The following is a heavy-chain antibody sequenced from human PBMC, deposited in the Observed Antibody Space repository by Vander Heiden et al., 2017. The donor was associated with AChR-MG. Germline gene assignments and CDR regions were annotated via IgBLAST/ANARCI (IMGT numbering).Heavy chain of an antibody. Sequence: QVQLVQSGAEVKKPGSSVKVSCKASGGTFSRYAISWGRQAPGQGLEWMGGIIPIFGTANYAQKFQGRVTITADESTSTAYMELSSLRSEDTAVYYCALRFDRPDNFDYWGQGTLVTVSS. CDR1: GGTFSRYA. V-gene: IGHV1-69*01. J-gene: IGHJ4*02. D-gene: IGHD3-16*01. CDR3: ALRFDRPDNFDY. CDR2: IIPIFGTA.